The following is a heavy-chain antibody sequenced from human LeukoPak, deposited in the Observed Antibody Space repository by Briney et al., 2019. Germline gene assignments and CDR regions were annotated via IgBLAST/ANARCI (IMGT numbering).Heavy chain of an antibody. D-gene: IGHD1-26*01. V-gene: IGHV3-74*01. Sequence: GGSLRLSCAASGLTFRNSWMHWVRQAPGKGLVWVSRINDDGSTTNYADSVKGRFTISRDNAKNTLYLQMNSLSGEDTAVYYCARALGSSSDFWGQGTLVTVSS. CDR1: GLTFRNSW. J-gene: IGHJ4*02. CDR2: INDDGSTT. CDR3: ARALGSSSDF.